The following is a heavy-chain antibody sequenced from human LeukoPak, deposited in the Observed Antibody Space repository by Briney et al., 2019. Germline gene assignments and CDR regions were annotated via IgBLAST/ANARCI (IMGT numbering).Heavy chain of an antibody. D-gene: IGHD4-11*01. CDR1: GGSISSGSYY. CDR3: ARQEVRSAFDI. CDR2: IYTSGST. V-gene: IGHV4-61*02. Sequence: SETLSLTCTVSGGSISSGSYYWSWIRQPAGKGLEWIGRIYTSGSTNYNPSLKSRVTISVDTSKNQFSLKLSSVTAADTAVYYCARQEVRSAFDIWGQGTMVTVSS. J-gene: IGHJ3*02.